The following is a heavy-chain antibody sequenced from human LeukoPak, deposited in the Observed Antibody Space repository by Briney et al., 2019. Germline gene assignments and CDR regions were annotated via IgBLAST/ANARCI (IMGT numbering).Heavy chain of an antibody. Sequence: ASVKVSCKASGYTFTSYGISWVRQARGQGLEWMGWISAYNGNTNYAQNLQGRVTMTTDTSTSTAYMELRSLRSDDTAVYYCARRGSGYSYDVKFDYWGQGTLVTVSS. D-gene: IGHD5-18*01. CDR2: ISAYNGNT. CDR1: GYTFTSYG. J-gene: IGHJ4*02. CDR3: ARRGSGYSYDVKFDY. V-gene: IGHV1-18*01.